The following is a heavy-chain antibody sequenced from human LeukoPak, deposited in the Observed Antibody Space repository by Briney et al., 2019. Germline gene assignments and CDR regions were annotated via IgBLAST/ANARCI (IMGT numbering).Heavy chain of an antibody. CDR1: GFTFSSYS. V-gene: IGHV3-21*01. D-gene: IGHD2-15*01. CDR3: ARDGVPIRYCSGGSCSGNWFDP. CDR2: ISSSSRYI. J-gene: IGHJ5*02. Sequence: GGSLRLSCAASGFTFSSYSMNWVRQAPGKGLEWVSSISSSSRYIYYADSVKGRFTISRDNAKNSLYLQMNSLRAEDTAVYYCARDGVPIRYCSGGSCSGNWFDPWGQGTLVTVSS.